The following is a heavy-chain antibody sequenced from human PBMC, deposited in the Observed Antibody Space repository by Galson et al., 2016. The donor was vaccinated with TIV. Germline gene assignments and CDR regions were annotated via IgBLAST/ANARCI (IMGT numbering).Heavy chain of an antibody. CDR3: SSSSEDY. Sequence: SCAASGFTFSSSKMNWVRQAPGKGLEWVSYISSSGSPIYYTDSVKGRFTISRDNAKNSLYLQMNSLRAEDTAVYYCSSSSEDYWGQGTLVTVSS. V-gene: IGHV3-48*03. CDR1: GFTFSSSK. CDR2: ISSSGSPI. J-gene: IGHJ4*02. D-gene: IGHD6-6*01.